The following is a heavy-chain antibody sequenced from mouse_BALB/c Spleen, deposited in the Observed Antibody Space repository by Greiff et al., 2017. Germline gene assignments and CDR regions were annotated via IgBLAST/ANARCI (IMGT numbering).Heavy chain of an antibody. V-gene: IGHV3-2*02. CDR2: ISYSGST. D-gene: IGHD2-4*01. Sequence: DVKLVESGPGLVKPSQSLSLTCTVTGYSITSDYAWNWIRQFPGNKLEWMGYISYSGSTSYNPSLKSRISITRDTSKNQFFLQLNSVTTEDTATYYCARRGLRRTLYYFDYWGQGTTLTVSS. CDR1: GYSITSDYA. J-gene: IGHJ2*01. CDR3: ARRGLRRTLYYFDY.